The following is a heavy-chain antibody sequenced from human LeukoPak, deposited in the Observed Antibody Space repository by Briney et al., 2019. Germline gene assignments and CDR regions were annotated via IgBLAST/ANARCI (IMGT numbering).Heavy chain of an antibody. V-gene: IGHV1-18*01. CDR1: GYTFTSYG. D-gene: IGHD2-2*01. J-gene: IGHJ1*01. CDR3: ARDGYQPLDVTYFQH. Sequence: ASVKVSCNASGYTFTSYGISWVRQAPGQGLEWMGWISAYNGNTNYAQKLQGRVTMTTDTYTSTAYMDLRSLRSDDTAVYYCARDGYQPLDVTYFQHWGQGTLVTVSS. CDR2: ISAYNGNT.